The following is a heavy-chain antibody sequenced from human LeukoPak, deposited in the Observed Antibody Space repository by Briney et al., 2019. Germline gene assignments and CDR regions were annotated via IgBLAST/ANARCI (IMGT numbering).Heavy chain of an antibody. CDR2: IRSDGTI. J-gene: IGHJ3*02. CDR3: ARDNIWAFDI. Sequence: GGSLRLSCAASVGFSFNDYWMTWVRKAPGKGLEWVLHIRSDGTITYADSVKGRFTISRDDAKTSVYLQLNSLRDEDTAIYYCARDNIWAFDIWGQGTMVTVSS. D-gene: IGHD2/OR15-2a*01. V-gene: IGHV3-69-1*01. CDR1: VGFSFNDYW.